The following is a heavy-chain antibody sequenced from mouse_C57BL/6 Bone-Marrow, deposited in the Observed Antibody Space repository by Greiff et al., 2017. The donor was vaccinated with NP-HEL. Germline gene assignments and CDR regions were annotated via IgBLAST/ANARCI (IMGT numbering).Heavy chain of an antibody. Sequence: VQLQQPGAELVKPGASVKVSFKASGYTFTSYWMHWVKQRPGQGLEWIGRIHPADSDTNYNQKFKGKATLTVDKSSSTAYMQLSIRTSEESAVYYCATAAVYDGYPWFAYWGQGTLVTVSA. V-gene: IGHV1-74*01. CDR2: IHPADSDT. D-gene: IGHD2-3*01. CDR3: ATAAVYDGYPWFAY. CDR1: GYTFTSYW. J-gene: IGHJ3*01.